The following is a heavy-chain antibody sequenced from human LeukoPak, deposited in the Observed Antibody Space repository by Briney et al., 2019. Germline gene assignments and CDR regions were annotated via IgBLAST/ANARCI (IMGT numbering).Heavy chain of an antibody. CDR1: GGSIGSYY. CDR2: TYISGAT. Sequence: SETLSLTCTVAGGSIGSYYWSWLRQSAGKGLEWIGRTYISGATNYNPSFASRVTMSMDTSKKQVSLQLTSVTAADTAVYYCARAGDGYNYDVYGYWGQGTLVTVSS. V-gene: IGHV4-4*07. D-gene: IGHD5-24*01. CDR3: ARAGDGYNYDVYGY. J-gene: IGHJ4*02.